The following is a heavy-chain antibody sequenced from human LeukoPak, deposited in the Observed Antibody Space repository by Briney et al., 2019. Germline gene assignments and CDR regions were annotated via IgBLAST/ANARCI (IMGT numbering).Heavy chain of an antibody. CDR1: GFTFNSYA. J-gene: IGHJ4*02. Sequence: GGSLRLSCAASGFTFNSYAMAWVRQAPGRGLDWVSSIGSSGGTSYPDSVKGRFTISRDNSKNTLYLQMNSLRAEDTAIYYCAKVASGADYWGQGTLVTVSS. D-gene: IGHD6-19*01. CDR2: IGSSGGT. CDR3: AKVASGADY. V-gene: IGHV3-23*01.